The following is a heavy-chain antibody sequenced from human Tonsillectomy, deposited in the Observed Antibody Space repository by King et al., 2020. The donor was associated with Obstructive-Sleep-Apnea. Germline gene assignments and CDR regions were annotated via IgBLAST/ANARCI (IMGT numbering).Heavy chain of an antibody. CDR1: GFTFSSYA. CDR2: ISYDGSNK. V-gene: IGHV3-30-3*01. Sequence: VQLVESGGGVVQPGRSLRLSCAASGFTFSSYAMHWVRQAPGKGLEWVAIISYDGSNKYYADSVKGRFTISRDNSKNTLYLQMNSLRAEDTAVYYCARDPVGLPLGELSLGDYWGQGTLVTVSS. D-gene: IGHD3-16*02. J-gene: IGHJ4*02. CDR3: ARDPVGLPLGELSLGDY.